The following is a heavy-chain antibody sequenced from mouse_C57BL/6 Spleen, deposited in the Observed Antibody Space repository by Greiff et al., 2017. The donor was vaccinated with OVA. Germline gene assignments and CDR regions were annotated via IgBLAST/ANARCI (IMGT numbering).Heavy chain of an antibody. J-gene: IGHJ4*01. CDR3: TRSYDYGSTPLPMDY. V-gene: IGHV1-55*01. CDR1: GYTFTSYW. Sequence: QVQLQQPGAELVKPGASVKMSCKASGYTFTSYWITWVKQRPGQGLEWIGDIYPGSGSTNYNEKFKSKATLTVDTSSSTAYMQLSSLTSEDSAVYYCTRSYDYGSTPLPMDYWGQGTSVTVSS. CDR2: IYPGSGST. D-gene: IGHD1-1*01.